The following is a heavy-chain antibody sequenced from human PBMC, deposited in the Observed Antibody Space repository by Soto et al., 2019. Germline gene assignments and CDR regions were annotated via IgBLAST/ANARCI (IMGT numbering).Heavy chain of an antibody. D-gene: IGHD3-3*01. V-gene: IGHV4-59*01. J-gene: IGHJ5*02. CDR1: GGSISSYY. CDR3: ARGEVKTYYDFWSGPLALDNWFAP. Sequence: SETLSLTCTVSGGSISSYYWSWIRQPPGKGLEWIGYIYYSGSTNYNPSLKSRVTTSVDTSKNQFSLKLSSVTAADTAVYYCARGEVKTYYDFWSGPLALDNWFAPWGQGTLATVSS. CDR2: IYYSGST.